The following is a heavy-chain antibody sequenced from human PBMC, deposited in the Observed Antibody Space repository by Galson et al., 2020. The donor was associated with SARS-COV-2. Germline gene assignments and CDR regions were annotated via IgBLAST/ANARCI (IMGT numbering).Heavy chain of an antibody. CDR2: ISSSSSYI. J-gene: IGHJ4*02. V-gene: IGHV3-21*01. CDR1: GFTFSSYS. Sequence: GGSLRLSCAASGFTFSSYSMNWVRQAPGKGLEWVSSISSSSSYIYYADSVKGRFTISRDNAKNSLYLQMNSLRAEDTAVYYCARIYCSGGSCFPGPLYYFDYWGQGTLVTVSS. D-gene: IGHD2-15*01. CDR3: ARIYCSGGSCFPGPLYYFDY.